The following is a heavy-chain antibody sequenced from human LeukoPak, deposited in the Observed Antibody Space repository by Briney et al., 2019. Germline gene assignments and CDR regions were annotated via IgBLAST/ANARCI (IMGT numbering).Heavy chain of an antibody. CDR2: INPNSGGT. CDR3: ARATAAAGFDY. V-gene: IGHV1-2*02. CDR1: GYTFTVYY. D-gene: IGHD6-13*01. J-gene: IGHJ4*02. Sequence: ASVKVSFKASGYTFTVYYMHWVRQAPGQGLEWMGWINPNSGGTNYAQKFQGRVTMTRDTSISTAYMELSRLRSDDTAVYYCARATAAAGFDYWGQGTLVTVSS.